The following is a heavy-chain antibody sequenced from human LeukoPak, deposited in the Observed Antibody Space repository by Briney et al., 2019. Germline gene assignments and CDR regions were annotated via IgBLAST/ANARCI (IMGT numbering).Heavy chain of an antibody. D-gene: IGHD3-10*01. CDR3: ARQTGSGLFSLP. CDR2: IYFSGGT. V-gene: IGHV4-39*01. CDR1: GDSISSSNCY. J-gene: IGHJ4*02. Sequence: SSETLSLTCTVSGDSISSSNCYWGWIRQPPGKGREGIGSIYFSGGTYYNASLKSRVTISVDTSKNQFSLKLSSVTAADTAVYYCARQTGSGLFSLPGGQGTLVTVSS.